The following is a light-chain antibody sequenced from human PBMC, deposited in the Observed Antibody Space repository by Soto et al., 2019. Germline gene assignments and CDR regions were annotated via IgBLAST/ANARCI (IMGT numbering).Light chain of an antibody. Sequence: EILXTXXPXXXXVXXXXXXTLSCRASQSVSSNLAWYQQKPGQAPRLLIYGASTRATGIPARFSGSGSGTEFTLTISSLQSEDFAVYYCQQYNNWPPITFGQGTRLRL. CDR1: QSVSSN. V-gene: IGKV3-15*01. CDR3: QQYNNWPPIT. CDR2: GAS. J-gene: IGKJ5*01.